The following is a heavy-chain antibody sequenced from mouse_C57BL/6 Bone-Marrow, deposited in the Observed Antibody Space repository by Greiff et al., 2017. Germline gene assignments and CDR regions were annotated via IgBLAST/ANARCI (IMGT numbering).Heavy chain of an antibody. CDR2: INPNNGGT. J-gene: IGHJ2*01. CDR3: AMGWSRVYFDY. D-gene: IGHD3-3*01. V-gene: IGHV1-26*01. CDR1: GYTFTDYY. Sequence: VQLQQSGPELVKPGASVKISCKASGYTFTDYYMNWVKQSHGKSLEWIGDINPNNGGTSYNQKFKGKATLTVDKSSSTAYMELLSLTSEDSAVYYCAMGWSRVYFDYWGQGTTRTVSS.